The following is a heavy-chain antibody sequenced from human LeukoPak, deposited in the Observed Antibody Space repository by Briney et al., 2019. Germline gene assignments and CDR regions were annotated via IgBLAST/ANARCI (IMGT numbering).Heavy chain of an antibody. Sequence: PGGSLRLSCAASGFTFSSYGMHWVRQAPGKGLEWVAVISYDGSNKYYADSVKGRFTISRDNAKNTLYLQMNSLRAEDTAVYYCARVCYDSSGYYWGTVCYWGQGTLVTVSS. D-gene: IGHD3-22*01. V-gene: IGHV3-30*03. J-gene: IGHJ4*02. CDR1: GFTFSSYG. CDR3: ARVCYDSSGYYWGTVCY. CDR2: ISYDGSNK.